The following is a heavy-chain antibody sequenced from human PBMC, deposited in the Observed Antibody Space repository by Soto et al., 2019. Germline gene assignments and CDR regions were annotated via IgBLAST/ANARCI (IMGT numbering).Heavy chain of an antibody. CDR3: AIMDYYDSSGYYPGAEYFQH. CDR1: VGSIGSYY. CDR2: IYYSGST. J-gene: IGHJ1*01. D-gene: IGHD3-22*01. V-gene: IGHV4-59*01. Sequence: SETLSLACTVSVGSIGSYYWIWVRQPPGEGLEWIGYIYYSGSTNYNPSLKSRVTISVDTSKNQFSLKLSSVTAADTAVYYCAIMDYYDSSGYYPGAEYFQHWGQGTLVTVSS.